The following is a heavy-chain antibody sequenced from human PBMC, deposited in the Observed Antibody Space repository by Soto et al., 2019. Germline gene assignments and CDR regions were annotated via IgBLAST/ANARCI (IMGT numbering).Heavy chain of an antibody. J-gene: IGHJ6*02. CDR1: GYTFTGYY. CDR2: INPNSGGT. V-gene: IGHV1-2*02. CDR3: AREGITMVRGVILHYYYYGMDV. Sequence: ASVKVSCKASGYTFTGYYMHWVRQAPGQGLEWMGWINPNSGGTNYAQKFQGRVTMTRDTSISTAYMELSRLRSDDTAVYYCAREGITMVRGVILHYYYYGMDVWGQGTTVTVSS. D-gene: IGHD3-10*01.